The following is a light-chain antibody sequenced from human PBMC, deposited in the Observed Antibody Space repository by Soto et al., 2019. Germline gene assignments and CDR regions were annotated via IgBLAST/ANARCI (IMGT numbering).Light chain of an antibody. CDR1: QSVSTNF. CDR3: QQYGRTSWT. CDR2: GAS. V-gene: IGKV3-20*01. J-gene: IGKJ1*01. Sequence: EIVLTQSPGTLSLSPGEGATLSCRASQSVSTNFFAWYQQKPGQAPRLLIYGASTRATGIPDRFSGSGSGTVFTLTFSRLEPEDFAVYYCQQYGRTSWTFGQGTKVDIK.